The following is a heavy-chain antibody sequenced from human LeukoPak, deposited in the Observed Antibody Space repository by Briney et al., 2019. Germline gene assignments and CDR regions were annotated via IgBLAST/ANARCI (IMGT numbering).Heavy chain of an antibody. Sequence: GRSLRLSCAASGFTFSSYAMHWVRQAPGKGLEWMALISYDGSNKYYADSVKGRFTISRDNSKSTLYLQMNSLRAEDTAVYYCARFYANEWELPHWGQGTLVTVSS. D-gene: IGHD1-26*01. CDR2: ISYDGSNK. CDR3: ARFYANEWELPH. CDR1: GFTFSSYA. J-gene: IGHJ4*02. V-gene: IGHV3-30*04.